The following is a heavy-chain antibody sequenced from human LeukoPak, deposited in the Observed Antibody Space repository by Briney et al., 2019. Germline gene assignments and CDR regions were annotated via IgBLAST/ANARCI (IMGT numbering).Heavy chain of an antibody. D-gene: IGHD1-1*01. CDR1: GFTFSRYG. CDR2: ISYDGSNK. CDR3: AKPRTTDRGPFDY. V-gene: IGHV3-30*18. Sequence: GGSLRLSCAASGFTFSRYGMHWVRQAPGKGLEWVAVISYDGSNKFFADSVKGRFTISRDNSKNTLYLQMSSPRAEDTAVYYCAKPRTTDRGPFDYWGQGTPVTVSS. J-gene: IGHJ4*02.